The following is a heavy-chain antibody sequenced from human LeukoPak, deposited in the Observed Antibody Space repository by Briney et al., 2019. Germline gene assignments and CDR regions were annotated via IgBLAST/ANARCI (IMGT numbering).Heavy chain of an antibody. D-gene: IGHD6-19*01. J-gene: IGHJ4*02. V-gene: IGHV4-34*01. CDR1: GGSFSGYY. Sequence: PSETLSLTCGVYGGSFSGYYWSWIRQPPGKGLEWIGEINHSGSTNYNPSLKSRVTISVDTSKNQFSLKLSSVTAADTAVYYCASAPQGRIAVAGSGYYFDYWGQGTLVTVSS. CDR3: ASAPQGRIAVAGSGYYFDY. CDR2: INHSGST.